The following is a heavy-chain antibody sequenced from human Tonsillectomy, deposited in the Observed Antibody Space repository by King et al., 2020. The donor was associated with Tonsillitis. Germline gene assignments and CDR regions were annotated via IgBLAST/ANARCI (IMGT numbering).Heavy chain of an antibody. CDR3: ARSVSGSFDS. Sequence: QLQLQESGPGVVKPSETLSLTCTVSGASISSSDHYWAWIRQPPGKGLEWSGYMDYSGTIFYNASLKRRITISGGTSENRFSLKLSSVTAADTAVYFCARSVSGSFDSWGQGALVTVSS. V-gene: IGHV4-39*01. J-gene: IGHJ4*02. D-gene: IGHD1-26*01. CDR2: MDYSGTI. CDR1: GASISSSDHY.